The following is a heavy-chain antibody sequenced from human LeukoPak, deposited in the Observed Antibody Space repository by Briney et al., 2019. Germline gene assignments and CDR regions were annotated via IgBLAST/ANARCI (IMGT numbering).Heavy chain of an antibody. CDR3: ARETVYGELIV. CDR2: IYHSGST. D-gene: IGHD2-8*01. J-gene: IGHJ4*02. Sequence: PSETLSLTCTVSGYSISSGYYWGWIRQPPGKGLEWIGSIYHSGSTYYNPSLKSRVTISIDTSKNQFSLKLSSVTAADTAVYYCARETVYGELIVWGQGILVTVSS. V-gene: IGHV4-38-2*02. CDR1: GYSISSGYY.